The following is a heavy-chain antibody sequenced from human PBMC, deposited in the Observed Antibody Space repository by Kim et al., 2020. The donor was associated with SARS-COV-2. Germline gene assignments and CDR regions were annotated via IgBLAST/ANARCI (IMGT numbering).Heavy chain of an antibody. CDR2: ISSSGSTI. J-gene: IGHJ4*02. D-gene: IGHD4-17*01. CDR3: ARVLHDYGEYVADY. CDR1: GFTFRDYY. V-gene: IGHV3-11*01. Sequence: GGSLRLSCAASGFTFRDYYMSWIRQAPGKGMERVSYISSSGSTIYYADPVKGRFTSSRENAKNSLYPQMNSLRAEDTATYYCARVLHDYGEYVADYWGQG.